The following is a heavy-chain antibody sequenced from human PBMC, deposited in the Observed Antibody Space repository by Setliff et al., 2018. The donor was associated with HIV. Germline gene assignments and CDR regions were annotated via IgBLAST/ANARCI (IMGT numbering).Heavy chain of an antibody. CDR1: GDSISNSYY. CDR2: MYYSGTT. V-gene: IGHV4-39*07. J-gene: IGHJ4*02. Sequence: PSETLSLTCNVSGDSISNSYYWGWIRRAPGKGLEWIGSMYYSGTTYYNLSLKTRLTMTVDASKSQLSLKLSSVTAADSAFYYCARASAYKGVFSVTHGAFDNWGRGILVTVSS. CDR3: ARASAYKGVFSVTHGAFDN. D-gene: IGHD1-1*01.